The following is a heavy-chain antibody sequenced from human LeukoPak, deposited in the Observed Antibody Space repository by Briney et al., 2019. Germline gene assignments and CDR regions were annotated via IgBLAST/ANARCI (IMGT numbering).Heavy chain of an antibody. D-gene: IGHD6-19*01. V-gene: IGHV4-34*01. CDR1: GGSFSDYY. CDR2: IHHSGNT. J-gene: IGHJ4*02. Sequence: SETLSLTCAVYGGSFSDYYWSWIRQPPGKGLEWIGEIHHSGNTNYNPSLKSRVTISVDTSKNQFSLRLNSVTAADTAVYYCARGARVGYSSGWPIDYWGQGTLVTVSS. CDR3: ARGARVGYSSGWPIDY.